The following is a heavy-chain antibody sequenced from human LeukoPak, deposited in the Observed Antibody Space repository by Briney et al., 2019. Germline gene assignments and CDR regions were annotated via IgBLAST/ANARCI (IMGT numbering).Heavy chain of an antibody. CDR1: RGTFSSYA. Sequence: SVKVSCKASRGTFSSYAISWVRQAPGQGLEWMGGIIPIFGTANYAQKFQGRVTITADESTSTAYMELSSLRSEDTAVYYCARLGPYYDYVWGSYGIDPWGQGTLVTVSS. CDR2: IIPIFGTA. CDR3: ARLGPYYDYVWGSYGIDP. J-gene: IGHJ5*02. D-gene: IGHD3-16*01. V-gene: IGHV1-69*13.